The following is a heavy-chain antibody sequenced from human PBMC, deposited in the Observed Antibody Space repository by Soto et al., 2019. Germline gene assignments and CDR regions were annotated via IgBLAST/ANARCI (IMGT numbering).Heavy chain of an antibody. V-gene: IGHV1-69*13. J-gene: IGHJ4*02. CDR3: ATQNNGYSSHHRNFDY. Sequence: SVKVSCKASGGTFSSYAISWVRQAPGQGLEWMGGIIPIFGTSNYAQKFQGRVTITADESTSTAYMDLSTLRSEDTAVYYCATQNNGYSSHHRNFDYWGQGTLVPVSS. D-gene: IGHD6-13*01. CDR1: GGTFSSYA. CDR2: IIPIFGTS.